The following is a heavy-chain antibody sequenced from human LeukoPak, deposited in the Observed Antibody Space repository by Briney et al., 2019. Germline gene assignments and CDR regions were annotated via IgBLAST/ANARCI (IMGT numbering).Heavy chain of an antibody. Sequence: MSSETLSLTCTVSGGSISSSSYYWGWIRQPPGKGLEWFGSIYYSGSTYYNPSLKSRVSISVDTSKNKFSLKLGSVTAADTAVYYCARWDEYYRETSGKWGGRAFDIWGQGTMVTVSS. J-gene: IGHJ3*02. CDR3: ARWDEYYRETSGKWGGRAFDI. V-gene: IGHV4-39*07. CDR2: IYYSGST. D-gene: IGHD1-26*01. CDR1: GGSISSSSYY.